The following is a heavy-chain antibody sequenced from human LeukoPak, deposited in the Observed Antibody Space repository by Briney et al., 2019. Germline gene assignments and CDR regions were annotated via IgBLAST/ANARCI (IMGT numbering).Heavy chain of an antibody. CDR2: INPSGGST. CDR3: ARDLRYSSSSTGGDAFDI. Sequence: ASVKVSCKASGYISTSYYMHWARQAPGQGLEWMGIINPSGGSTSYAQKFQGRVTMTRDMSTSTVYMELSSLRSEDTALYYCARDLRYSSSSTGGDAFDIWGQGTMVTVSS. J-gene: IGHJ3*02. CDR1: GYISTSYY. D-gene: IGHD6-6*01. V-gene: IGHV1-46*01.